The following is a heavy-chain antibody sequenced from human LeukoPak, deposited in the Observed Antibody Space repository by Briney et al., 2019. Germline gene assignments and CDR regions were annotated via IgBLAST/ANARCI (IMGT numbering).Heavy chain of an antibody. CDR1: GFTFSRYN. V-gene: IGHV3-48*01. J-gene: IGHJ4*02. D-gene: IGHD1-26*01. Sequence: GGSLRLSCAASGFTFSRYNMNWVRQAPGKGLEWVSYISSSSSTIYYADSVMGRFTISRDNAKNSLYLQMNSLRAEDTASYHCARKGLGGELGGFDYWGQGTLVTVSS. CDR2: ISSSSSTI. CDR3: ARKGLGGELGGFDY.